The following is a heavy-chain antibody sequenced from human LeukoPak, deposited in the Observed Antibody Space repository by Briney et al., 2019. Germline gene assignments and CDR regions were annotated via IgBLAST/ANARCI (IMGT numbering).Heavy chain of an antibody. CDR3: ARDDLWFGELSYSFDY. CDR1: GYTFTGYY. D-gene: IGHD3-10*01. V-gene: IGHV1-2*02. CDR2: INPNSGGT. J-gene: IGHJ4*02. Sequence: ASVTVSCKASGYTFTGYYMHWVRQAPGQGLEWMGWINPNSGGTNYAQKFQGRDTMTRDTSISTAYMELSRLRSDDTAVYYCARDDLWFGELSYSFDYWGQGTLVTVSS.